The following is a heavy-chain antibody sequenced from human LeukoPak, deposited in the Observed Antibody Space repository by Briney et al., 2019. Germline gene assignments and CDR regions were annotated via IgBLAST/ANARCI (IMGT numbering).Heavy chain of an antibody. Sequence: SGGSLRLSCAASGFTFSSYAMHWVRQAPGKGLEWVAVISHDGSNKYYADSVKGRFTISRDNSKNTLYLQMNGLRAEDTAVYYCARDGLGENNYYYYGMDVWGQGTTVTVSS. CDR1: GFTFSSYA. D-gene: IGHD1-26*01. J-gene: IGHJ6*02. CDR2: ISHDGSNK. CDR3: ARDGLGENNYYYYGMDV. V-gene: IGHV3-30*04.